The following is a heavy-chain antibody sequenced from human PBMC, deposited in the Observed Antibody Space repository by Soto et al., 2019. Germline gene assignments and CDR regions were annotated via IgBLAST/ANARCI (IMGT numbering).Heavy chain of an antibody. D-gene: IGHD5-18*01. CDR3: AKARGYSYGFNWFDP. V-gene: IGHV3-30*18. J-gene: IGHJ5*02. CDR1: GFTFSSYG. Sequence: QVQLVESGGGVVQPGRSLRLSCAASGFTFSSYGMHWVRQAPGKGLEWVAVISYDGSNKYYADSVKGQFTISRDNSKNTLYLQMNSLRAEDTAVYYCAKARGYSYGFNWFDPWGQGTLVTVSS. CDR2: ISYDGSNK.